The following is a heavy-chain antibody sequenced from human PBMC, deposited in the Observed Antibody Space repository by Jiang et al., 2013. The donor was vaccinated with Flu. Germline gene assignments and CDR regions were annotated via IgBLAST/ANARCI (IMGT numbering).Heavy chain of an antibody. V-gene: IGHV4-34*01. CDR3: ARDQGGAPYYYYGMDV. Sequence: LLKPSETLSLTCAVYGGSFSGYYWSWIRQPPGKGLEWIGEINHSGSTNYNPSPKSRVTISVDTSKNQFSLKLSSVTAADTAVYYCARDQGGAPYYYYGMDVWGKGTTVTVSS. J-gene: IGHJ6*04. CDR2: INHSGST. CDR1: GGSFSGYY. D-gene: IGHD1-26*01.